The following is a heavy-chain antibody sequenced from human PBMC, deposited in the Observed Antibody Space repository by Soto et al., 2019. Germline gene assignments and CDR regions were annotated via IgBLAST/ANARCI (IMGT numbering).Heavy chain of an antibody. Sequence: QVQLVESGGGVVQPGRSLRLSCAASGFTFSSYGMHWVRQAPGKGLEWVAVIWYDGSNKYYADSVKDRFTISRDNSKNTLYLQMNSLRAEDTAVYYCASWAGPYYYGMDVWGQGTTVTVSS. J-gene: IGHJ6*02. CDR1: GFTFSSYG. CDR2: IWYDGSNK. V-gene: IGHV3-33*01. CDR3: ASWAGPYYYGMDV. D-gene: IGHD6-19*01.